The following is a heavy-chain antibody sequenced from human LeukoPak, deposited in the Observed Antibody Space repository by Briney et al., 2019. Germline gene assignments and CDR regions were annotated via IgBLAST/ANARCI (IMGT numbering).Heavy chain of an antibody. D-gene: IGHD4-17*01. Sequence: PGGSLRLSCAASGFTFSSYSMNWVRQAPGKGLEWVSSISSSSSYIYYADSVKGRFTISRDNAKNSLYLQMNSLRAEDTAVYYCAKPKDGDSDAFDIWGQGTMVTVSS. CDR3: AKPKDGDSDAFDI. CDR1: GFTFSSYS. J-gene: IGHJ3*02. V-gene: IGHV3-21*01. CDR2: ISSSSSYI.